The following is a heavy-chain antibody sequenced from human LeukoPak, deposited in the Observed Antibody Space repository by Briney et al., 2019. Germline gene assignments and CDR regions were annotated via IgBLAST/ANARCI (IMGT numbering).Heavy chain of an antibody. CDR3: ARDPHLRLGFSNWLDS. J-gene: IGHJ5*01. D-gene: IGHD3-3*01. Sequence: PGGSLRLSCAASGFIFSTFSMHWVRQAPGKGLEWVAVISYDGNNVYYADSVKGRFTISRDDSENTLYLQMYALRAEDTAVYYCARDPHLRLGFSNWLDSWGQGTRVTVSS. V-gene: IGHV3-30-3*01. CDR2: ISYDGNNV. CDR1: GFIFSTFS.